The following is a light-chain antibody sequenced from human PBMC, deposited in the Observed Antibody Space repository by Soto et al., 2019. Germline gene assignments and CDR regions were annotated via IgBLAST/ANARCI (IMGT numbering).Light chain of an antibody. J-gene: IGLJ2*01. CDR3: CSYAGSSTFVI. CDR2: EGT. V-gene: IGLV2-23*03. Sequence: QSALTQPASVSGSPGQSITISCTGNSSDVGSYNLVSWYQQHPGKAPKLMIYEGTKRPSGVSNRFSGSKSGNTASLTISGLQAGDEADYYCCSYAGSSTFVIFGGGTKLTVL. CDR1: SSDVGSYNL.